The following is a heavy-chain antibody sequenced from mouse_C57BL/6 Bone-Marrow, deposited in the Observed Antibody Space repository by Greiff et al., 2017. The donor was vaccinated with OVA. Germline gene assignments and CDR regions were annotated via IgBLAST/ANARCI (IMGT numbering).Heavy chain of an antibody. CDR2: IYPRDGST. J-gene: IGHJ4*01. D-gene: IGHD2-5*01. Sequence: QVQLQQSGPELVKPGASVKLSCKASGYTFTSYDINWVKQRPGQGLEWIGWIYPRDGSTKYNEKFQCKATLTVDTSSSTAYMELHSLTSEDSAVYFCARRGYYSNSYYYAMDYWGQGTSVTVSS. CDR3: ARRGYYSNSYYYAMDY. CDR1: GYTFTSYD. V-gene: IGHV1-85*01.